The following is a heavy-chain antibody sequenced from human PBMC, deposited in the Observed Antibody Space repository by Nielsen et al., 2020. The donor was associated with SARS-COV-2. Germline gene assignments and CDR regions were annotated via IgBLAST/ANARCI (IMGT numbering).Heavy chain of an antibody. J-gene: IGHJ2*01. CDR2: IFYSGTT. CDR1: GDSVSEYY. D-gene: IGHD3-9*01. V-gene: IGHV4-59*02. CDR3: ARRDYDVLSGTRYFDL. Sequence: SETLSLTCSVSGDSVSEYYWSWIRQPPGKEPEWIGYIFYSGTTDYNPSLSTRVTISADPSKNQFSLRLSSVTAADTAIYYCARRDYDVLSGTRYFDLWGRGTLATVSA.